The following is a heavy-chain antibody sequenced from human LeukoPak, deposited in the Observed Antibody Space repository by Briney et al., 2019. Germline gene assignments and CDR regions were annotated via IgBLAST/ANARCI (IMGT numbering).Heavy chain of an antibody. Sequence: GESLKISCKGSGYIFTSYWIGWVRQMPGKGLEWMGILYPGDSDTRYSPSFQGQVTISADKSISTAYLQWSSLKASDTAMYYCARYTAVAGTDRPYFDYWGQGTMVTVSS. V-gene: IGHV5-51*01. CDR3: ARYTAVAGTDRPYFDY. CDR2: LYPGDSDT. J-gene: IGHJ4*02. D-gene: IGHD6-19*01. CDR1: GYIFTSYW.